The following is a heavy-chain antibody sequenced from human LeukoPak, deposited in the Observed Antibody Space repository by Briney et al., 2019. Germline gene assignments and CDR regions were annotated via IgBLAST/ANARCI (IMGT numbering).Heavy chain of an antibody. CDR1: GGPFSGYY. D-gene: IGHD6-19*01. CDR3: ARGASADVYYYYGMDV. V-gene: IGHV4-34*01. CDR2: INHSGST. J-gene: IGHJ6*02. Sequence: PSETLSLTCAVYGGPFSGYYWSWIRQPPGKGLEWIGEINHSGSTNYNPSLKSRVTISVDTSKNQFSLKLSSVTAADTAVHYCARGASADVYYYYGMDVWGQGTTVTVSS.